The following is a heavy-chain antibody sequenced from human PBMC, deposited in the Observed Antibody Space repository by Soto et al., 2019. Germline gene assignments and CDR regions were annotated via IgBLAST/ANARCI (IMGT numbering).Heavy chain of an antibody. V-gene: IGHV3-21*01. J-gene: IGHJ4*02. Sequence: GGSLRLSCAASGFTFSSYSMNWVRQAPGKGLEWVSSISSSSSYIYYADSVKGRFTISRDNAKNSLYLQMNSLRAEDTAVYYCARESRKSGLGDDYWGQGTLVTVSS. CDR3: ARESRKSGLGDDY. D-gene: IGHD3-16*01. CDR1: GFTFSSYS. CDR2: ISSSSSYI.